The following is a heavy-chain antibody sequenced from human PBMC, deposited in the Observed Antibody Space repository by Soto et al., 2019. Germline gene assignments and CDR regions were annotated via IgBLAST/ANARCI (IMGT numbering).Heavy chain of an antibody. CDR2: IYYSGST. CDR3: ARVVRIAAAGTGFFDY. Sequence: SETLSLTCTVSGGSISSGGYYWSWIRQHPGKGLEWIGYIYYSGSTYYNPSLKSRVTISVDTSKNQFSLKLGSVTAADTAVYYCARVVRIAAAGTGFFDYWGQGTLVTVSS. D-gene: IGHD6-13*01. J-gene: IGHJ4*02. CDR1: GGSISSGGYY. V-gene: IGHV4-31*03.